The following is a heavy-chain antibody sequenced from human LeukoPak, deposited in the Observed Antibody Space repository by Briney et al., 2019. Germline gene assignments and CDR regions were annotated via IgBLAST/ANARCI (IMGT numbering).Heavy chain of an antibody. D-gene: IGHD3-9*01. CDR1: GFSLSTSGVA. CDR2: IYNSGST. J-gene: IGHJ4*02. CDR3: ARGRFDPLTGYEYYHDY. V-gene: IGHV4-61*05. Sequence: SGPTLVNPTQTLTLTCTFSGFSLSTSGVAVGWIRQPPGKGLEWIGYIYNSGSTNYNPSLKSRVTISVDTSKNQFSLKLSSVTAADTAVYYCARGRFDPLTGYEYYHDYWGQGTLVTVSS.